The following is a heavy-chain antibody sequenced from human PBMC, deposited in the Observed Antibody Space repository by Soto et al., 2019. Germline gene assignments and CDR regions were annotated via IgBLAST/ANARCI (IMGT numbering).Heavy chain of an antibody. Sequence: QVQLVQSGAEVKKPGASVKVSCKASGYTFTTYGINWVRQAPGQGPEWMGWISAYNGNTNYAQKLQGRVTMTTDTPTSTAYMELRGLRVDDTAVYYCARDREAARPGWFDPWGQGTLVTVSS. CDR2: ISAYNGNT. D-gene: IGHD6-6*01. CDR1: GYTFTTYG. J-gene: IGHJ5*02. CDR3: ARDREAARPGWFDP. V-gene: IGHV1-18*04.